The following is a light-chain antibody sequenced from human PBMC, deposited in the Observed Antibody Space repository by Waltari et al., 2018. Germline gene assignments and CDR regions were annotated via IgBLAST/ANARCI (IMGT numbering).Light chain of an antibody. J-gene: IGLJ2*01. CDR1: STAVGSHNL. V-gene: IGLV2-23*01. CDR3: CSYAGSTASIL. CDR2: EDT. Sequence: QSALTQPASVSGSPGQSLTISCTGTSTAVGSHNLVSWYQHHPGKAPKLMIYEDTNRPSGVSNRFSSSKSGNTASLTISGLQAEDEADYYCCSYAGSTASILLGGGTKLTVL.